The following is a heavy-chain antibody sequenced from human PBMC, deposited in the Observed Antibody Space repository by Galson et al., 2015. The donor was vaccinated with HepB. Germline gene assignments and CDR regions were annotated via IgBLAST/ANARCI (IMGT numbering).Heavy chain of an antibody. J-gene: IGHJ4*02. V-gene: IGHV3-33*01. CDR1: GFTFSSYG. D-gene: IGHD2-15*01. CDR3: ARGRGGRREPFDC. CDR2: IWYDGNNK. Sequence: SLRLSCAASGFTFSSYGMHWVRQAPGKGLEWVAVIWYDGNNKYYTDSVKGRFTISRDNSKSTLYLQMDSLRAEDTAVYYCARGRGGRREPFDCWGQGTLVTVSS.